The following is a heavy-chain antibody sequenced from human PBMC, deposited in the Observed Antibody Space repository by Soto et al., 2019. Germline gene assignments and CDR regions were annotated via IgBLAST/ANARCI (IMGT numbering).Heavy chain of an antibody. D-gene: IGHD6-13*01. CDR3: ARVIAGSSSWYGAVAGTAAHFDY. J-gene: IGHJ4*02. Sequence: SETLSLTCTVSGGSISSGGYYWSWIRQHPGKGLEWIGYIYYSGSTYYNPSLKSRVTISVDTSKNQFSLKLSSVTAADTAVYYCARVIAGSSSWYGAVAGTAAHFDYWGQGTLVTVSS. CDR2: IYYSGST. CDR1: GGSISSGGYY. V-gene: IGHV4-31*03.